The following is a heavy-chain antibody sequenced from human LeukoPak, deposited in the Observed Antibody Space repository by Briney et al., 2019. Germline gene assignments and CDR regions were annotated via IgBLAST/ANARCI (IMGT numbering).Heavy chain of an antibody. Sequence: PGGSLRLPCAASGFTFSSHALHWVRQAPGKGLEWVAVISSDGSYKYYADSVKGRFTISRDNSKNTLYLQMNSLIPEDTAVYYCARQYISGQWYFDYWGQGTLVTVSS. V-gene: IGHV3-30*04. D-gene: IGHD5-18*01. CDR3: ARQYISGQWYFDY. CDR1: GFTFSSHA. J-gene: IGHJ4*02. CDR2: ISSDGSYK.